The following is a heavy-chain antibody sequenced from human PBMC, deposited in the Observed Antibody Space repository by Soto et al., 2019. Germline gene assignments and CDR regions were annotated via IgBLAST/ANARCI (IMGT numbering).Heavy chain of an antibody. J-gene: IGHJ5*02. CDR3: ASCIAAFGRGSEGNNWFDP. D-gene: IGHD6-13*01. CDR1: GFTFTSYW. CDR2: INSDGSST. Sequence: EVQLVESGGGLVQPGGSLRLSCAASGFTFTSYWMHWVRQAPGKGLVWVSRINSDGSSTTYADSVKGRFTISRDNAKNTLYLQMNSLRAEDTAVYYCASCIAAFGRGSEGNNWFDPWGQGTLVTVSS. V-gene: IGHV3-74*01.